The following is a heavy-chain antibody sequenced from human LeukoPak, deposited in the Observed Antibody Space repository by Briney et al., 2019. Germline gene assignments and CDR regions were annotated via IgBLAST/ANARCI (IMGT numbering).Heavy chain of an antibody. D-gene: IGHD6-13*01. CDR1: GGTFSSYA. Sequence: GASVKVSCKASGGTFSSYAISWMRQASGQGLEWMGGIIPIFGTANYAQKFQGRVTITADKSTSTAYMELSSLRSEDTAVYYCARRSGTGISNYYYYGMDVWGKGTTVTVSS. V-gene: IGHV1-69*06. CDR2: IIPIFGTA. J-gene: IGHJ6*04. CDR3: ARRSGTGISNYYYYGMDV.